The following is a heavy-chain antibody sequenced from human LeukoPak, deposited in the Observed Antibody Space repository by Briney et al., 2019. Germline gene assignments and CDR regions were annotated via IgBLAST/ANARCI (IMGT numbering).Heavy chain of an antibody. CDR2: IYSGGST. J-gene: IGHJ4*02. CDR1: GFTVSSNY. Sequence: GGSLRLSCAASGFTVSSNYMAWVQQAPGKGLEWVSAIYSGGSTYYTDSVKGRFSVSRDISKNTVYLQMNSLRVEDAAVYFCARGSGWYDYWGQGTLVTVSS. V-gene: IGHV3-53*01. CDR3: ARGSGWYDY. D-gene: IGHD6-19*01.